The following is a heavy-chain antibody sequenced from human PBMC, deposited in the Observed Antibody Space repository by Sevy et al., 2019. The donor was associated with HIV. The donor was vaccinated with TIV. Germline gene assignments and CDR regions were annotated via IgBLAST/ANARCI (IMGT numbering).Heavy chain of an antibody. CDR3: ARDSQNIVVVPAATINYYYSYYMDV. J-gene: IGHJ6*03. Sequence: GGSLRLSCAASRFTFSSYWMSWVRQAPGKGLEWVANIRQDGSERYYEDSVKGRFTISRDNSKNSLYLQMNSLRVEDSAVYYCARDSQNIVVVPAATINYYYSYYMDVWGKGTTVTVSS. D-gene: IGHD2-2*01. CDR2: IRQDGSER. V-gene: IGHV3-7*01. CDR1: RFTFSSYW.